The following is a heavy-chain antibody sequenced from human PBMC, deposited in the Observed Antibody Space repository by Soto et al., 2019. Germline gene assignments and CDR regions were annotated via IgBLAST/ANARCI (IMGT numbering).Heavy chain of an antibody. CDR3: ATGYSSGWYIVDY. J-gene: IGHJ4*02. D-gene: IGHD6-19*01. CDR1: GGSFSGYY. CDR2: INHSGST. V-gene: IGHV4-34*01. Sequence: SETLSLTCAVYGGSFSGYYWSWIRQPPGKGLEWIGEINHSGSTNYNPSLKSRVTISVDTSKNQLSLKLSSVTAADTAVYYCATGYSSGWYIVDYWGQGTLVTVSS.